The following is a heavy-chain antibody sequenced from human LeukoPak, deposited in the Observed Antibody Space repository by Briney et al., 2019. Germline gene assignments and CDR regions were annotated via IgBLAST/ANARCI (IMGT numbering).Heavy chain of an antibody. CDR2: INPIFGTA. D-gene: IGHD4-11*01. CDR3: ASNRLQSAFDI. V-gene: IGHV1-69*13. CDR1: GGTFSSYA. J-gene: IGHJ3*02. Sequence: GASVKVSCKASGGTFSSYAISWVRQAPGQGLEWMGGINPIFGTANYAQKFQGRVAITADESTSTAYMELSSLRSEDTAVYYCASNRLQSAFDIWGQGTMVTVSS.